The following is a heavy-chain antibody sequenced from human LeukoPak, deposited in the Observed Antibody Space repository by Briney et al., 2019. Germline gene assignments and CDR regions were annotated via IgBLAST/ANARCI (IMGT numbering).Heavy chain of an antibody. V-gene: IGHV4-39*01. CDR3: PRRGTGRPIDY. D-gene: IGHD3-10*01. CDR1: GGSISSHNYY. Sequence: SETLSLTCTVSGGSISSHNYYWTWVRQPPGKGLEWIGAIFYSGSTHYNPSLKSRVTISADTSKNQFSLKLTSVTAADTAVYFCPRRGTGRPIDYWGQGTLVTVSS. J-gene: IGHJ4*02. CDR2: IFYSGST.